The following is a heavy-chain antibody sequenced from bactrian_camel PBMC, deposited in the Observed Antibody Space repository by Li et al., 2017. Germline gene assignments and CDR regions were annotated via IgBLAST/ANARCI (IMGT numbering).Heavy chain of an antibody. J-gene: IGHJ4*01. CDR1: GSIYDTMC. Sequence: HVQLVESGGGSVQPGGSLRLSCASSGSIYDTMCMGWFRRLPGQEREGVAAIAGDGRTDYADSVKGRFTISRDGAKNIIALQMHSLKPEDTATYYCAADLVTDEPSLVEREYYYWGQGTQVTVS. V-gene: IGHV3S53*01. D-gene: IGHD1*01. CDR2: IAGDGRT. CDR3: AADLVTDEPSLVEREYYY.